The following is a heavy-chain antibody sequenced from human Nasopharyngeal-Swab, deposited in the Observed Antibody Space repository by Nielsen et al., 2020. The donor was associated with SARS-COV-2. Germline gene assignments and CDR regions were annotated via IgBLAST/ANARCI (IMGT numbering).Heavy chain of an antibody. CDR2: VDYSWVT. D-gene: IGHD3-3*01. J-gene: IGHJ5*02. V-gene: IGHV4-39*07. CDR3: ARARDRVTIFGVVRDWFDP. Sequence: ESLKISCTVSGGSLTSSSYYWGWIRQPPGKGLRWIGMVDYSWVTYYNPSLKSRVTISVDTSKNQFSLKLSSVTAADTAVYYCARARDRVTIFGVVRDWFDPWGQGTLVTVSS. CDR1: GGSLTSSSYY.